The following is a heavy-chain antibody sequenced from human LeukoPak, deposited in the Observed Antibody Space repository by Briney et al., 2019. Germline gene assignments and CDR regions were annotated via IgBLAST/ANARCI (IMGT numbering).Heavy chain of an antibody. D-gene: IGHD3-10*01. V-gene: IGHV4-39*01. J-gene: IGHJ6*03. CDR3: ARLGSGRTHYYYYMDV. CDR1: GGSISSSSYY. CDR2: IYYSGST. Sequence: SSETLSLTCTVSGGSISSSSYYWGRLRQPPGKGLEWIGRIYYSGSTYYNPSLKSRVTISVDTSKNQFSLKLSSVPAADTAVYYCARLGSGRTHYYYYMDVWGKGTTVTVAS.